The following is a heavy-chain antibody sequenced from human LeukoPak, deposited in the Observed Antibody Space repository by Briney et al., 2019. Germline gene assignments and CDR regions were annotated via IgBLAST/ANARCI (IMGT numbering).Heavy chain of an antibody. CDR2: ISYDGSNK. CDR1: GFTFSNYA. CDR3: ARSLATSYYYMDV. J-gene: IGHJ6*03. D-gene: IGHD5-12*01. Sequence: GGSLRLSCAASGFTFSNYAMHWVRQAPGKVLEWVAVISYDGSNKYYADSVKGRLTISRDNSKNTLYLQMNSLRAEDTAVYYCARSLATSYYYMDVWGKGTTVTVSS. V-gene: IGHV3-30*04.